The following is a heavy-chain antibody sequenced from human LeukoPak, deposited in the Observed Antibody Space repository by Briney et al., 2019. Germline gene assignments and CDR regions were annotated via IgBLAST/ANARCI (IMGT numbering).Heavy chain of an antibody. CDR2: ISYDGSHK. Sequence: GALRLSCAVSGFSFRSYGMHWVRQAPGKGLEWVAVISYDGSHKYYADSVKGRFTISRDNSKNTLYLQMNSLRAEDTAVYYCAKDLGASGSYLFDYWGQGTLVTVSS. D-gene: IGHD3-10*01. CDR3: AKDLGASGSYLFDY. V-gene: IGHV3-30*18. J-gene: IGHJ4*02. CDR1: GFSFRSYG.